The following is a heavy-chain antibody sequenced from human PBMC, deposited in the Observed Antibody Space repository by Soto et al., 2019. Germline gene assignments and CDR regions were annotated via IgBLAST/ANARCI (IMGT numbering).Heavy chain of an antibody. Sequence: ASVKVSCKASGGSFSSYIVSWVRQAPGQGLEWMGRIIPVLGVEYYAQKFQGRVKITADKSTSTAYMELSSLRSEDTAVYYCAKSPNPESSKPSYCRMEGCGLGTTV. CDR1: GGSFSSYI. J-gene: IGHJ6*02. V-gene: IGHV1-69*02. CDR2: IIPVLGVE. CDR3: AKSPNPESSKPSYCRMEG. D-gene: IGHD2-15*01.